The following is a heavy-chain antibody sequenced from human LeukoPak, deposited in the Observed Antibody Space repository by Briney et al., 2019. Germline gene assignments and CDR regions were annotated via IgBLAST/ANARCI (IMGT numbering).Heavy chain of an antibody. J-gene: IGHJ5*02. CDR2: INHSGST. CDR1: GGSFSGYY. D-gene: IGHD2-15*01. Sequence: SETLSLTCAVYGGSFSGYYWSWIRQPPGKGLEWIGEINHSGSTNYNPSLKSRVTISVDTSKNQFFLKLSSVTAADTAVYYCARHVEGWFDPWGQGTLVTVSS. CDR3: ARHVEGWFDP. V-gene: IGHV4-34*01.